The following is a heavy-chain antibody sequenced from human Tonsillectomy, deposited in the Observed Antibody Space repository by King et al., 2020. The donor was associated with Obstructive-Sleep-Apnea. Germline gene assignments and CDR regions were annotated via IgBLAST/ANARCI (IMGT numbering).Heavy chain of an antibody. CDR3: TTDDSAVAGRPRDY. Sequence: QLVQSGGGLVKPGGSLRLSCAASGFTFSNAWMSWVRQAPGKGLEWVGRIKSKTDGGTTDYAAPVKGRFTISRDDSKNTLYLQMNSLKTEDTAVYYCTTDDSAVAGRPRDYWGQGTLVTVSS. D-gene: IGHD6-19*01. V-gene: IGHV3-15*01. CDR2: IKSKTDGGTT. CDR1: GFTFSNAW. J-gene: IGHJ4*02.